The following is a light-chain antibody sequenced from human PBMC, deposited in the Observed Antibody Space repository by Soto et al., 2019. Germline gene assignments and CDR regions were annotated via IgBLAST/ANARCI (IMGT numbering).Light chain of an antibody. CDR2: DAS. CDR1: QSVSSN. Sequence: EIVMTQSPATLSVSPGERATLSCRASQSVSSNLAWYQQKPGQAPRLLIYDASTRATGIPARFSGSGSGTEVSLTISSLQSEDFAVDYYQQYNNWPPWTFGQGTKVEIK. CDR3: QQYNNWPPWT. V-gene: IGKV3-15*01. J-gene: IGKJ1*01.